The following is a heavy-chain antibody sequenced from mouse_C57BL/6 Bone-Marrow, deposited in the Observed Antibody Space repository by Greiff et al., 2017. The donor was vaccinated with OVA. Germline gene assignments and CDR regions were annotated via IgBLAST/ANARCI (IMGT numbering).Heavy chain of an antibody. V-gene: IGHV5-16*01. CDR2: INYDGSST. Sequence: EVKLVESEGGLVQPGSSMKLSCTASGFTFSDYYMAWVRQVPEKGLEWVANINYDGSSTYYLDSLKSRFIISRDNAKNILYLQMSSLKSEDTATYYCARGYYGSSYSYVDVWGTGTTVTVSS. J-gene: IGHJ1*03. D-gene: IGHD1-1*01. CDR3: ARGYYGSSYSYVDV. CDR1: GFTFSDYY.